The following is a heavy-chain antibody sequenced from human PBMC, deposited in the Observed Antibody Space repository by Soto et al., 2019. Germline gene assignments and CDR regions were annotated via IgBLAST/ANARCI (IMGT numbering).Heavy chain of an antibody. V-gene: IGHV4-34*01. CDR1: GGSLRDYY. D-gene: IGHD2-21*02. CDR2: VNHSGRA. J-gene: IGHJ5*02. Sequence: QVQLQQWGAGLLKPSETLSLTCAVYGGSLRDYYWNWIRQSPGKGLEWIGEVNHSGRANYNPSLRSEVTLSVDTSKNQFSLKVRSVTAADTAVYYCAGVKTAVPWWFDPWGQGTLVTVSS. CDR3: AGVKTAVPWWFDP.